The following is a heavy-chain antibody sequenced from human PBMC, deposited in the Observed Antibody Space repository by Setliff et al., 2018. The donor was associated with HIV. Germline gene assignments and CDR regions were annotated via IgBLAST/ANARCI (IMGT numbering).Heavy chain of an antibody. CDR2: INPNSGDT. D-gene: IGHD3-3*01. J-gene: IGHJ4*02. V-gene: IGHV1-2*06. Sequence: ASVKVSCKASGYTFTGYFIHLLRQAPGQGLEWMGRINPNSGDTNYAQKFQGRVTMTRDTSITTAYMDLSSLRSEDTAVYYCARGSSALIMREFYDFWSATRDAWDYWGQGTLVTVSS. CDR1: GYTFTGYF. CDR3: ARGSSALIMREFYDFWSATRDAWDY.